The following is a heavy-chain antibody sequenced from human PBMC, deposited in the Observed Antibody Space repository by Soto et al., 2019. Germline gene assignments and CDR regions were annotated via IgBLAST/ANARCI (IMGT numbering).Heavy chain of an antibody. CDR2: IKQDGSEK. D-gene: IGHD3-22*01. Sequence: GSLRLSCAASGFTFSSYWMSWVRQAPGKGLEWVANIKQDGSEKYYVDSVKGRFTISRDNAKNTLYLQMNSLRAEDTAVYYCARESNYYDSSGYLEYFDYWGQGTLVNRLL. V-gene: IGHV3-7*01. CDR3: ARESNYYDSSGYLEYFDY. J-gene: IGHJ4*02. CDR1: GFTFSSYW.